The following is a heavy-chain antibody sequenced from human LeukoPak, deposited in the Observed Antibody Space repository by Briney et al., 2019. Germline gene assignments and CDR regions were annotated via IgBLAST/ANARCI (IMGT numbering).Heavy chain of an antibody. CDR2: IYHSGST. Sequence: PSETLSLTCTVSGGSISSGGYYWSWIRQPPGKGLEWIGYIYHSGSTYYNPSLKSRVTISVDTSKNQFSLKLSSVTAADTAVYYCARATTRPPLHPDAFDIWGQGTMVTVSS. CDR3: ARATTRPPLHPDAFDI. D-gene: IGHD4-17*01. V-gene: IGHV4-61*08. CDR1: GGSISSGGYY. J-gene: IGHJ3*02.